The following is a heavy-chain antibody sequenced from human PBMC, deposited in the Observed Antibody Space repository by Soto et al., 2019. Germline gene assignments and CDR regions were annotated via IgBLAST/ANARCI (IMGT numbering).Heavy chain of an antibody. CDR2: ISSISYTI. Sequence: PGGSLSLSCTASGFTFNTYNMNWVRQAPGEGLEWVSYISSISYTIKYADSVEGRFTVSRDNGKKSLYLQMNSLRDEDTAVYFCAREISLSAGSYFDYWGQGTLVTVSS. V-gene: IGHV3-48*02. D-gene: IGHD3-10*01. CDR1: GFTFNTYN. CDR3: AREISLSAGSYFDY. J-gene: IGHJ4*02.